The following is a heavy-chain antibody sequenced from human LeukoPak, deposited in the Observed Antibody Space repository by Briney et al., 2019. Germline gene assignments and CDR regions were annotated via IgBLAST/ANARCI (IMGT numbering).Heavy chain of an antibody. J-gene: IGHJ4*02. D-gene: IGHD3-10*02. CDR1: GFTFSSYW. CDR3: TRENYVPDS. CDR2: INHNGNVN. Sequence: GGSLRLSCAASGFTFSSYWMNWARQAPGKGLEWVASINHNGNVNYYVDSVRGRFTISRDDARNSLFLQMNGLRADDTAVYYCTRENYVPDSWGQGTLVTVSS. V-gene: IGHV3-7*03.